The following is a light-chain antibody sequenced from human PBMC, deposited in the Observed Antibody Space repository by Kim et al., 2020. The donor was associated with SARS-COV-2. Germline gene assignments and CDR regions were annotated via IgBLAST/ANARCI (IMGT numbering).Light chain of an antibody. CDR2: GAS. V-gene: IGKV3-15*01. CDR1: QSVSTS. J-gene: IGKJ4*01. Sequence: EIGMTQSPATLSVSPGERATLSCRASQSVSTSLAWYQQKPGQAPRLLIYGASTRATGIPARFSGCGSGTEFTLTISSLQYEDFAVYTCHHYSTTPLTFCGGTKVDI. CDR3: HHYSTTPLT.